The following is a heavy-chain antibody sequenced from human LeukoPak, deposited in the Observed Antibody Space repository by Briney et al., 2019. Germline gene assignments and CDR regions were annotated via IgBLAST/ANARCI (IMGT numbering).Heavy chain of an antibody. D-gene: IGHD1-20*01. CDR3: ATINWNDGPFDY. CDR1: GYTLTELS. J-gene: IGHJ4*02. Sequence: ASVKVSCKVSGYTLTELSMHWVRQAPGKGLEWMGGFDPEDGETIYAQKFQGRVTMTEDTSTDTAYMEPSSLRSEDTAVYYCATINWNDGPFDYWGQGTLVTVSS. CDR2: FDPEDGET. V-gene: IGHV1-24*01.